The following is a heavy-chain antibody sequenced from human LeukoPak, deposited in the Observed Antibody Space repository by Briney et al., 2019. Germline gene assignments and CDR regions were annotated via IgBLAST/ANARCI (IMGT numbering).Heavy chain of an antibody. CDR3: AKDDSMTLDHFDY. CDR2: INHSGGHK. D-gene: IGHD4-11*01. Sequence: GGSLRLSCAASAFTFNNFAMSGVRQAPGKGLEWVSGINHSGGHKYYADSVKGRFTISKDNSKYTLYLQMNSLRAEDTAVYYCAKDDSMTLDHFDYWGQGTLVSVSS. V-gene: IGHV3-23*01. CDR1: AFTFNNFA. J-gene: IGHJ4*02.